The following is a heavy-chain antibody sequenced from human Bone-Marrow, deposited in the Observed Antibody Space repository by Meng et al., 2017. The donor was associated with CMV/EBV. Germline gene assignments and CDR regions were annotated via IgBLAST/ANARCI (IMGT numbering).Heavy chain of an antibody. D-gene: IGHD3-3*01. CDR1: GFTFSSYW. CDR2: IKQDGSEK. Sequence: GESLKISCAASGFTFSSYWMRWVRQAPGKGLEWVANIKQDGSEKYYVDSVKGRFTISRDNAKNSLYLQMNSLRAEDTAVYYCARELQYYDFWSGYSLNYFDYWGQGTLVTVSS. V-gene: IGHV3-7*01. CDR3: ARELQYYDFWSGYSLNYFDY. J-gene: IGHJ4*02.